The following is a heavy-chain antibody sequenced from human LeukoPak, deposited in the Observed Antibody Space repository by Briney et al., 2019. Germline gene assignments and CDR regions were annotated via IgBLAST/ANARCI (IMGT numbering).Heavy chain of an antibody. V-gene: IGHV3-23*01. J-gene: IGHJ4*02. CDR3: AKTNLIAVPSTIRRGGFFDY. CDR1: GFTFSSYA. CDR2: IGGSGGST. D-gene: IGHD5/OR15-5a*01. Sequence: GGSLRLSCRTSGFTFSSYAMSWVRQAPGEGLEWVSAIGGSGGSTYSADSVKGRFTISRDNSKNILYLQMNSLRAEDTAIYYCAKTNLIAVPSTIRRGGFFDYWGQGTLVTVSS.